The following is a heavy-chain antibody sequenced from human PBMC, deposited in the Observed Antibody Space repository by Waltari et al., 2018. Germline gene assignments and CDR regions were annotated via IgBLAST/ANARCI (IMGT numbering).Heavy chain of an antibody. CDR3: ARDLRNTSTWAYYYGIDV. CDR1: GDTVSSNSAA. CDR2: TYYSSKWYN. Sequence: QVQLQQSGPGLVKPSQTLSLTCAISGDTVSSNSAAWNWIRQSPSRGLEWLGRTYYSSKWYNDYAVSVKSRISIKPDTSKNQFSLQLTSVTPEDTAVYFCARDLRNTSTWAYYYGIDVWGQGTTVTVSS. D-gene: IGHD2-2*01. J-gene: IGHJ6*02. V-gene: IGHV6-1*01.